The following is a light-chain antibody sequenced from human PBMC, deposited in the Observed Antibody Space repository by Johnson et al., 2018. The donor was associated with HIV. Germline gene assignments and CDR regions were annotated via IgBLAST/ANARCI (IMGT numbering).Light chain of an antibody. V-gene: IGLV1-51*02. J-gene: IGLJ1*01. CDR1: SSNIGNNY. Sequence: QPVLTQPPSVSAAPGQKVTISCSGSSSNIGNNYVSWYQQLPGTAPKLLIYENNKRPEGIPDRFSGSKSGTSATLGITGLQTGDEADYYCGPWDSRLRNVFGTGTKVTVL. CDR2: ENN. CDR3: GPWDSRLRNV.